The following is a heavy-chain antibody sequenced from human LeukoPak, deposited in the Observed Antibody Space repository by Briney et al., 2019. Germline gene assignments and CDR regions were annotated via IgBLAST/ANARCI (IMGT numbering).Heavy chain of an antibody. J-gene: IGHJ4*02. V-gene: IGHV4-34*01. CDR3: SRGWGYCSGGSCPDY. CDR2: INHSGST. CDR1: SGSFSRNY. Sequence: PSQTLSPTCAVDSGSFSRNYSGCVRQPPGKGLEWIGEINHSGSTNYNPSLKSRVTISVDTSKNPFSLKLSSVTAADTAVYYCSRGWGYCSGGSCPDYWGQGTLVTVSS. D-gene: IGHD2-15*01.